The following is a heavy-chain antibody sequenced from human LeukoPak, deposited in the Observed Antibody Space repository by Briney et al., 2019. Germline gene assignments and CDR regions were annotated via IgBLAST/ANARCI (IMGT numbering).Heavy chain of an antibody. Sequence: SETLSLTCTVSGGSISSYYWTWIRQPPGKGLEWIGYIYYSGSINFSPSLKSRVTMATDTSKNQFSLKLSSVTAADTAVYYCARQPEGVNWFDPWGQGTLVTVSS. CDR1: GGSISSYY. D-gene: IGHD2-2*01. J-gene: IGHJ5*02. CDR3: ARQPEGVNWFDP. CDR2: IYYSGSI. V-gene: IGHV4-59*08.